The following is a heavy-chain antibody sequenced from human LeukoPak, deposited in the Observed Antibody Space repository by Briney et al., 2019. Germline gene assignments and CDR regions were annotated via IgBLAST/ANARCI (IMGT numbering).Heavy chain of an antibody. J-gene: IGHJ6*03. D-gene: IGHD1-26*01. CDR1: GYTFTSNG. CDR3: AMSGSGSYYYYMDV. V-gene: IGHV1-18*01. CDR2: INANNGNT. Sequence: ASVKVSCKASGYTFTSNGISWVRQAPGQGLEWMGWINANNGNTNYVQKLQGRVTMTTDTSTSTAYMELRSLRSDDTAVYYCAMSGSGSYYYYMDVWAKGTTVTVS.